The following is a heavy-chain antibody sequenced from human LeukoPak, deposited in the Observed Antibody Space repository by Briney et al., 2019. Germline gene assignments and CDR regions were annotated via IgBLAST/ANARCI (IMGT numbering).Heavy chain of an antibody. CDR1: GGSISSNY. Sequence: PSETLSLTCTVSGGSISSNYWSWIRQPPGKGLEWIGHIIYSGSTNSNPSLKSRVTISVDTSKTQFSLKLSSVTAADTAVYYCARASRPYSGSYVFDYWGQGTLVTVSS. D-gene: IGHD1-26*01. CDR2: IIYSGST. CDR3: ARASRPYSGSYVFDY. V-gene: IGHV4-59*01. J-gene: IGHJ4*02.